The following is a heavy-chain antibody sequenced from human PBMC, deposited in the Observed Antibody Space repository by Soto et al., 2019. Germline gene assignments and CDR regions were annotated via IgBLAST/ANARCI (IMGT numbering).Heavy chain of an antibody. CDR1: GGSISSYY. V-gene: IGHV4-59*12. CDR2: IYYSGST. D-gene: IGHD6-13*01. Sequence: KTSETLSLTCTVSGGSISSYYWSWIGQPPGKGLEWIGYIYYSGSTNYNPSLKSRVTMSVDTSKNQFSLKLSSVTAADTAVYYCARDTGKAAAVRFDPWGQGTLVTVSS. CDR3: ARDTGKAAAVRFDP. J-gene: IGHJ5*02.